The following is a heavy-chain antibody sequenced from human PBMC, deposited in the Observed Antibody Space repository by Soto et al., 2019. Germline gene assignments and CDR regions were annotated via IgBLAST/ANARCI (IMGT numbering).Heavy chain of an antibody. D-gene: IGHD3-22*01. CDR1: GYTFTSYG. CDR3: ARDGYYDSSGYRSDFDY. CDR2: ISAYNGNT. V-gene: IGHV1-18*01. Sequence: QVQLVQSGAEVKKPGASVKVSCKASGYTFTSYGISWVRQAPGQGLEWMGWISAYNGNTNYAQKLQGRVTMTTDTSTSTAYIELRSVRSDDTAVYYCARDGYYDSSGYRSDFDYWGQGTLFTVSS. J-gene: IGHJ4*02.